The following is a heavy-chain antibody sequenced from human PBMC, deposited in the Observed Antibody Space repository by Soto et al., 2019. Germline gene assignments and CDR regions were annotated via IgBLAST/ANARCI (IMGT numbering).Heavy chain of an antibody. V-gene: IGHV3-23*01. D-gene: IGHD3-22*01. Sequence: GGSLRLSCAASGFTFSSYAMSWVRQAPGKGLEWVSAISGSGGSTYYADSVKGRFTISRDNSKNTLYLQMNSLRAEDTAVYYCAKGYFHITMIVVVNDYWGQGTLVTVSS. CDR2: ISGSGGST. CDR1: GFTFSSYA. J-gene: IGHJ4*02. CDR3: AKGYFHITMIVVVNDY.